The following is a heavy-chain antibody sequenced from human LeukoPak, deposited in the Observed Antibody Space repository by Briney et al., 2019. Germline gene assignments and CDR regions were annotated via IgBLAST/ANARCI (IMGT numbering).Heavy chain of an antibody. CDR2: IRSKASGGAM. V-gene: IGHV3-49*04. Sequence: GGSLRLSCTASGFTFGDYDMRWVRQAPGKGLEWVGSIRSKASGGAMEYAASVKGRFTMSRDDSKNTAHLQMNNLKTEDTAIYYCSRGIRYGACWGQGTLVTVSA. D-gene: IGHD4-17*01. CDR1: GFTFGDYD. J-gene: IGHJ4*02. CDR3: SRGIRYGAC.